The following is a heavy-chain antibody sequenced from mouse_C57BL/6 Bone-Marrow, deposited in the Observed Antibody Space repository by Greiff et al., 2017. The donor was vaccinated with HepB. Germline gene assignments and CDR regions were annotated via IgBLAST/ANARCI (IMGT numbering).Heavy chain of an antibody. J-gene: IGHJ2*01. D-gene: IGHD3-3*01. CDR1: GYTFTSYW. CDR2: IYPSDSET. CDR3: AREGDWYYFDY. V-gene: IGHV1-61*01. Sequence: VKLQQSGAELVRPGSSVKLSCKASGYTFTSYWMDWVKQRPGQGLEWIGNIYPSDSETHYNQKFKDKATLTVDKSSSTAYMQLSSLTSEDSAVYYCAREGDWYYFDYWGQGTTLTVSS.